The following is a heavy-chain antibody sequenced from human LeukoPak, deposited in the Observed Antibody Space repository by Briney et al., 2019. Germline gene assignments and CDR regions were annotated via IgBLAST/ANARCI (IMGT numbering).Heavy chain of an antibody. CDR3: AATVHYCSGGGCYNHYYGMDV. J-gene: IGHJ6*02. CDR2: IVVGSGNT. Sequence: SVKVSCKASGFTFTSSAMQWVRQARGQRLEWIGWIVVGSGNTNSAQKFQERVTITRDMSTSTAYMELSGLRSEDTAVYYCAATVHYCSGGGCYNHYYGMDVWGRGTTVTVSS. CDR1: GFTFTSSA. V-gene: IGHV1-58*02. D-gene: IGHD2-15*01.